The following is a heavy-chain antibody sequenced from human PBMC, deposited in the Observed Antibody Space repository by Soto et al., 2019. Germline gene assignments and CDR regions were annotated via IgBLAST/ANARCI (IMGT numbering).Heavy chain of an antibody. D-gene: IGHD1-26*01. J-gene: IGHJ4*02. CDR2: ISYDGSNK. CDR1: GFTFSSYA. V-gene: IGHV3-30-3*01. CDR3: AREWELLRFDY. Sequence: PGGSLRLSCAASGFTFSSYAMHWVRQAPGKGLEWVAVISYDGSNKYYADSVKGRFTISRDNSKNTLYLQMNSLRAEDTAVYYCAREWELLRFDYWGQGTLVTVSS.